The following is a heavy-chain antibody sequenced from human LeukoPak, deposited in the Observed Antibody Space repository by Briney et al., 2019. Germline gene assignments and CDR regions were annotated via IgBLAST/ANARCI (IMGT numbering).Heavy chain of an antibody. Sequence: KPSETLSLTCAVYGGSFSGYYWSWIRQPPGKGLEWIGEINHSGSTNYNPSLKSRVTISVDTSKNQFSLKLSSVTAADTAVYYCARGPRRSGYYFGWFDPWGQGTLVTVSS. CDR2: INHSGST. J-gene: IGHJ5*02. CDR3: ARGPRRSGYYFGWFDP. V-gene: IGHV4-34*01. CDR1: GGSFSGYY. D-gene: IGHD3-3*01.